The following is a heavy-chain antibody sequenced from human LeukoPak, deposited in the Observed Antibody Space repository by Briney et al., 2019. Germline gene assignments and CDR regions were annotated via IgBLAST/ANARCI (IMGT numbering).Heavy chain of an antibody. V-gene: IGHV1-18*01. CDR3: ARDLRSSGWLFDY. Sequence: ASVKVSCKASGYTFTNYGISWVRQASGQGLEWMGWISAYNGNTNYAQKLQGRVTMTTETSTNTAYMELRSLRSDDTAVYYCARDLRSSGWLFDYWGQGTLVTVSS. J-gene: IGHJ4*02. D-gene: IGHD6-19*01. CDR2: ISAYNGNT. CDR1: GYTFTNYG.